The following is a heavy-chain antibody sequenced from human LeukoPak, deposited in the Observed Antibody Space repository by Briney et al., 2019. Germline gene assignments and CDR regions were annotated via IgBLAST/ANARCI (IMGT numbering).Heavy chain of an antibody. CDR1: GFTFSSYG. Sequence: SGGSLRLSCAASGFTFSSYGMSWVRQAPGKGLEWVSFISSSSSYIYYADSVKGRFTISRDNAKNSLYLQMNSLRAEDTAVYYCARDLMQVCYWGQGTLVTVSS. J-gene: IGHJ4*02. D-gene: IGHD2-8*01. V-gene: IGHV3-21*01. CDR2: ISSSSSYI. CDR3: ARDLMQVCY.